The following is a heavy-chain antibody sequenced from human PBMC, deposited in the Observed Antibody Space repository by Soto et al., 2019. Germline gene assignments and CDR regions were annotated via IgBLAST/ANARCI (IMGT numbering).Heavy chain of an antibody. CDR1: GGSLSRDSNF. J-gene: IGHJ4*02. D-gene: IGHD4-4*01. Sequence: XTLPLPCTVSGGSLSRDSNFWSWIRQPPGKGLEWIGYIYYSGPTRYNHSLERRVTISIDSSKNQVSLNMTSVTAADTAVYYCARGYSHYAHWGRGTLGTVSS. CDR2: IYYSGPT. CDR3: ARGYSHYAH. V-gene: IGHV4-61*01.